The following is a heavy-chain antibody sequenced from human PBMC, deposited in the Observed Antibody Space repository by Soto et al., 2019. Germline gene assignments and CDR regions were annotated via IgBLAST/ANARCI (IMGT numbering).Heavy chain of an antibody. J-gene: IGHJ4*02. CDR3: AKDGKYYNILTGYYNPLFDY. CDR1: GFTFSSYA. V-gene: IGHV3-23*01. Sequence: PGGSLRLSCAASGFTFSSYAMSWVRQAPGKGLEWVSAISGSGGSTYYADTVKGRFTISRDNSKNTLYLQMNSLRAEDTAIYYCAKDGKYYNILTGYYNPLFDYWGQGTLVTVSS. D-gene: IGHD3-9*01. CDR2: ISGSGGST.